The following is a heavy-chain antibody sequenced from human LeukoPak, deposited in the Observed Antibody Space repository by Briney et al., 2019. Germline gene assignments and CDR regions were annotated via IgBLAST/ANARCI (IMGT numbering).Heavy chain of an antibody. CDR2: ISAYNGNT. CDR3: ARDLHYYDSSGSIDY. Sequence: ASVKVSRKASGYTFTSYGISWVRQAPGQGLEWMGWISAYNGNTNYAQKLQGRVTMTTDTSTSTAYMELRSLRSDDTAVYYCARDLHYYDSSGSIDYWGQGTLVTVSS. CDR1: GYTFTSYG. J-gene: IGHJ4*02. D-gene: IGHD3-22*01. V-gene: IGHV1-18*01.